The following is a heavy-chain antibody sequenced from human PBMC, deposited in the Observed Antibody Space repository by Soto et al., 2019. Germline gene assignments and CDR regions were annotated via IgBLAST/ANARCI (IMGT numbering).Heavy chain of an antibody. V-gene: IGHV1-46*01. J-gene: IGHJ6*02. D-gene: IGHD6-6*01. CDR3: ARQRSLYSSSSGRPYYYGMDV. CDR1: GYTFTSYY. Sequence: ASVKVFCKASGYTFTSYYMHWVRQAPGQRLEWMGIINPSGGSTSYAQKFQGRVTMTRDTSTSTVYMELSSLRSEDTAVYYCARQRSLYSSSSGRPYYYGMDVWGQGTTVTVSS. CDR2: INPSGGST.